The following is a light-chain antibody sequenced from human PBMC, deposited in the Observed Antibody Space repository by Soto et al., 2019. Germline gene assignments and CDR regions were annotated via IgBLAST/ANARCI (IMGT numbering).Light chain of an antibody. CDR2: EVS. V-gene: IGLV2-14*01. Sequence: QSALTQPASVSGSPGQSITISCTGTSSDIGGYNYVSWYQQHPGKAPKLMIYEVSNRPSGVSNRFSGSKSGNTASLTFSGLHAEDEADYYCSSFRSTTTLFGGGTKVTVL. J-gene: IGLJ2*01. CDR3: SSFRSTTTL. CDR1: SSDIGGYNY.